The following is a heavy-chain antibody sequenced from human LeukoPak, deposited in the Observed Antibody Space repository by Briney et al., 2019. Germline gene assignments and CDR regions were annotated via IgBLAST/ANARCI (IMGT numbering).Heavy chain of an antibody. CDR3: ARDLGGDNYFVS. CDR2: ISSSSSTI. J-gene: IGHJ4*02. V-gene: IGHV3-48*02. D-gene: IGHD3-16*01. Sequence: PGGSLRLSCAASGFTFSSSSINWVRQAPGMGLEWVSFISSSSSTIYYADSVKGRFTISRDNARNPLYLQMNSLRDEDTAVYYCARDLGGDNYFVSWGQGALVTVSS. CDR1: GFTFSSSS.